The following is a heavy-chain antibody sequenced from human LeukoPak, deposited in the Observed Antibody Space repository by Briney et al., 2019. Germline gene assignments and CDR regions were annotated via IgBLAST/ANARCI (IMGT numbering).Heavy chain of an antibody. Sequence: PGGSLRLSCAASGFTFSSYGMHWVRQAPGKGLEWVAVISYDGSNKYYADSVKGRFTISRDNSKNTLYLQMNSLRAEDTAVYYCGKDVSVGATTFFYYGMDVWGQGTTVTVSS. CDR3: GKDVSVGATTFFYYGMDV. J-gene: IGHJ6*02. CDR2: ISYDGSNK. D-gene: IGHD1-26*01. V-gene: IGHV3-30*18. CDR1: GFTFSSYG.